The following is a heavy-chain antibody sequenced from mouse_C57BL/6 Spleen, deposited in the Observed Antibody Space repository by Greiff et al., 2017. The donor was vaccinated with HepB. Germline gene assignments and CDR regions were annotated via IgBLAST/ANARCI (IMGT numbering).Heavy chain of an antibody. CDR1: GYTFTDYY. D-gene: IGHD2-5*01. CDR2: IFPGSGST. J-gene: IGHJ4*01. V-gene: IGHV1-75*01. Sequence: VQLKQSGPELVKPGASVKISCKASGYTFTDYYINWVKQRPGQGLEWIGWIFPGSGSTYYNEKFKGKATLTVDKSSSTAYMLLSSLTSEDSAVYFCARERYSNYGRYAMDYWGQGTSVTVSS. CDR3: ARERYSNYGRYAMDY.